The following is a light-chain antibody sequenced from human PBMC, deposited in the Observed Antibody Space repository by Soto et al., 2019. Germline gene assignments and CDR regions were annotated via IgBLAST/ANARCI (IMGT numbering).Light chain of an antibody. J-gene: IGLJ2*01. Sequence: QTVVTQEPSLTVSPGGTVTLTCASGTGAVTSGDYPNWFQQKPGQAPRALIYGTSNKHSWTPVRFSGSLLGGKAALTLSGVQPEDEAEYYCLLYYGGAQLVFGGGTKLTVL. V-gene: IGLV7-43*01. CDR1: TGAVTSGDY. CDR2: GTS. CDR3: LLYYGGAQLV.